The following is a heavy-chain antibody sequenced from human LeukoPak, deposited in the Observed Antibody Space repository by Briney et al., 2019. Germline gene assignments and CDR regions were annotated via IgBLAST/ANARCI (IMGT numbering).Heavy chain of an antibody. CDR2: ISDSGGST. V-gene: IGHV3-23*01. J-gene: IGHJ3*02. CDR1: GFTFSSYG. D-gene: IGHD3-22*01. CDR3: ARYYDSSGYYYWGAFDI. Sequence: GGTLRFSCAASGFTFSSYGMSWVRQAPGKGLEWVSAISDSGGSTYYADSVKGRFTISRDNSKNTLYLQMNSLRAEDTAVYYCARYYDSSGYYYWGAFDIWGQGTMVTVSS.